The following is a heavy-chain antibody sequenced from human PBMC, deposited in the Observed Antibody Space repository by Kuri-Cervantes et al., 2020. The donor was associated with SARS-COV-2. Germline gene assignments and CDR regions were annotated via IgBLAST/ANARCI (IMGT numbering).Heavy chain of an antibody. CDR1: GGTFSSYA. V-gene: IGHV1-69*13. D-gene: IGHD3-10*02. CDR3: ARVHVRLYGMDV. Sequence: SVKVSCKASGGTFSSYAISWVRQAPGQGPEWMGGSIPMFGTAKNAQKFQGRVTITADESTSTAYMELRSLRSEDTAVYYCARVHVRLYGMDVWGQGTTVTVSS. CDR2: SIPMFGTA. J-gene: IGHJ6*02.